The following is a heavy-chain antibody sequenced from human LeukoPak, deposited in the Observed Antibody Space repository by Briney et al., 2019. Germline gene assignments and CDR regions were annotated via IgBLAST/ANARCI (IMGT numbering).Heavy chain of an antibody. CDR2: IYTSGST. Sequence: SETLSLTCTVSGGSISGYYWSWIRQPAGKGLEWIGRIYTSGSTNYNPSLKCRVTMSVDTSKNQFSLKLSSVTAADTAVYYCARGGRYRSSWYWFDPWGQGTLVTVPS. CDR1: GGSISGYY. J-gene: IGHJ5*02. V-gene: IGHV4-4*07. D-gene: IGHD6-13*01. CDR3: ARGGRYRSSWYWFDP.